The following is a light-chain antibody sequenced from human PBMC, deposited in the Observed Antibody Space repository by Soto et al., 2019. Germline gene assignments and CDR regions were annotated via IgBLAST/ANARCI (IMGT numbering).Light chain of an antibody. CDR3: CSYAGSSKDV. CDR2: EGS. CDR1: SSDAGSYNL. Sequence: QSALTQPASVSGSPGQSITISCTGTSSDAGSYNLVSWYQQHPGKAPKLMIYEGSKRPSGVSNRFSGSKSGNTASLTISGLQAEDEADYYCCSYAGSSKDVFGTGTKVTVL. J-gene: IGLJ1*01. V-gene: IGLV2-23*01.